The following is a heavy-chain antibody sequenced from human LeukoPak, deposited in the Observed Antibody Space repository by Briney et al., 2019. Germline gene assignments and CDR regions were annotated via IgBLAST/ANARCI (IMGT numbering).Heavy chain of an antibody. Sequence: ASETLSLTCTVSGGSISSGGYYWSWIRQHPGKGLEWIGYIYYSGSTYYNPSLKSRVTISVDTSKNQFSLKLSSVTAADTAVYYCAREPRSGSSIYYFDYWGQGTLVTVSS. J-gene: IGHJ4*02. V-gene: IGHV4-31*03. CDR1: GGSISSGGYY. CDR3: AREPRSGSSIYYFDY. CDR2: IYYSGST. D-gene: IGHD6-13*01.